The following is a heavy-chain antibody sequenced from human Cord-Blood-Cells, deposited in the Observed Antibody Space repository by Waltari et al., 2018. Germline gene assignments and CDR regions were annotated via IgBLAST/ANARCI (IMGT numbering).Heavy chain of an antibody. CDR3: ATGRYYGSGSYYYYYYGMDV. Sequence: QVQLVQSGAEVKKPGASVKVSCKVSGYTLTELSMHWVRQAPGKGLEWMGGFDPEDGETIYEQKFQGRVTMTEDTSTDTAYMELSSLRSEDTAVYYCATGRYYGSGSYYYYYYGMDVWGQGTTVTVSS. CDR2: FDPEDGET. D-gene: IGHD3-10*01. V-gene: IGHV1-24*01. CDR1: GYTLTELS. J-gene: IGHJ6*02.